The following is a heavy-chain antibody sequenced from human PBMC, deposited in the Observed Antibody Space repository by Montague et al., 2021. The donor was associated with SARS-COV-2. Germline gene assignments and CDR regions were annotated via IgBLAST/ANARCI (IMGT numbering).Heavy chain of an antibody. Sequence: SETLSLTCSVSGDSMSGSNSYWGWIRQPPGKGLESIGSISYTGSTSYNASLKSRVTISVDTSKNHFSLNLNSVTAADTALYFCARRIRITVFRGVPLTTHSLESWGQGIMVTVSS. V-gene: IGHV4-39*07. CDR2: ISYTGST. J-gene: IGHJ4*02. CDR1: GDSMSGSNSY. D-gene: IGHD3-10*01. CDR3: ARRIRITVFRGVPLTTHSLES.